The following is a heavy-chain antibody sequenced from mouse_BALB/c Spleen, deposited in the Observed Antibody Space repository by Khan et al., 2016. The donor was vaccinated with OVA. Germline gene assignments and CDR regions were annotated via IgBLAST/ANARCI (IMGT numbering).Heavy chain of an antibody. CDR1: GYSFTGYN. D-gene: IGHD2-10*02. J-gene: IGHJ2*01. CDR2: IDPYYGGA. V-gene: IGHV1-39*01. Sequence: EVQLQQSGPELEKPGASVKISCKASGYSFTGYNMNWVKQSNGKSLEWMGNIDPYYGGATYNQKLKGKATLTVDKSSSTAYMKLKSLPPEDSAGLFCTRGYCNNVRYYIDYLGQGTTLTVSS. CDR3: TRGYCNNVRYYIDY.